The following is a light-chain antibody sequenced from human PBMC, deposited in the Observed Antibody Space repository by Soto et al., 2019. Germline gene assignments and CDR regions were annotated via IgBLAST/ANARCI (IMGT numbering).Light chain of an antibody. V-gene: IGLV2-23*01. J-gene: IGLJ1*01. Sequence: SALAQPASVSGSPGQWITISCTGASGYVGTYSLVSWYQQHPGKAPKVVIYEGHKRPSGVPDRFSGSTSVNTASLTISGLQTDDEADYYCCLYVGATTYVFGTGTKVTV. CDR1: SGYVGTYSL. CDR2: EGH. CDR3: CLYVGATTYV.